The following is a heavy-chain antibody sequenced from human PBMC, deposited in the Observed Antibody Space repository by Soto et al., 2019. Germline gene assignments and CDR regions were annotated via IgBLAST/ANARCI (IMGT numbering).Heavy chain of an antibody. J-gene: IGHJ4*02. D-gene: IGHD2-15*01. V-gene: IGHV4-59*01. CDR2: GSFSGST. Sequence: QVQLQESGPGLVKPSETLSLTCTVSGGSISTCLWGWIRQPPGKGLEWIAFGSFSGSTDSNPSLQSRATISVDTSTNDSSMKLSSVTAADTAVYYCAGFVCSGGSCYSADFYYFDYWGQGTLVTVSS. CDR1: GGSISTCL. CDR3: AGFVCSGGSCYSADFYYFDY.